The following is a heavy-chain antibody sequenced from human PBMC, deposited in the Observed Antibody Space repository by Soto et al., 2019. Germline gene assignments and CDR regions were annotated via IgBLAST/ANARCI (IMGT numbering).Heavy chain of an antibody. V-gene: IGHV3-9*01. CDR3: AKDARSPSSPYFFDS. Sequence: EVQLVESGGALVQPGRSLRLSCAASGFTFDDFAMHWVREIPGKGLEWVSGISWNSGTIDYADSVKGRFTVSRDNAKNSRFLQMNSLTTEDTALYHCAKDARSPSSPYFFDSWGQGTLVTVSS. CDR2: ISWNSGTI. J-gene: IGHJ4*02. D-gene: IGHD1-26*01. CDR1: GFTFDDFA.